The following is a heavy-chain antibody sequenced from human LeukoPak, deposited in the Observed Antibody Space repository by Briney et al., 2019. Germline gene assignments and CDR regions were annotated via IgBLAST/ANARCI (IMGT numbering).Heavy chain of an antibody. CDR3: AKGYYGSGSYGWFDY. Sequence: PGGSLTLYCAASGFTFSSSAMSWLRQAQGKGLEWVSTIGGSGDRTYYADSVKGRFTISRDNSKNTLFLHMNSLRAEDTAVYSCAKGYYGSGSYGWFDYWGQGTLVTVSS. CDR2: IGGSGDRT. CDR1: GFTFSSSA. V-gene: IGHV3-23*01. J-gene: IGHJ4*02. D-gene: IGHD3-10*01.